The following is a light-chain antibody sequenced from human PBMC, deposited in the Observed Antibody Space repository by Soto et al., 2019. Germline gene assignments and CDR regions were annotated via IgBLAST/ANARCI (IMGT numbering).Light chain of an antibody. V-gene: IGLV2-11*01. CDR2: DAS. CDR3: CSYAGSFTWV. J-gene: IGLJ3*02. CDR1: TGDVGAYNF. Sequence: QSALTQPRSVSGSPGQSVTISCTGTTGDVGAYNFISWYQHHPGRAPKLMIYDASKRPSGVPDRFSASKSGNTASLTISGLQVEDEADYFCCSYAGSFTWVFGGGTKVTVL.